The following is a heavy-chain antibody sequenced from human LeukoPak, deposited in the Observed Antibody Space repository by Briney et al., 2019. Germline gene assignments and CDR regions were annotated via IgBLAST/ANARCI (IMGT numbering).Heavy chain of an antibody. J-gene: IGHJ5*02. V-gene: IGHV1-2*02. CDR2: INPNNGGT. CDR1: GYTFTGDY. D-gene: IGHD6-13*01. CDR3: AREGPTGIAAAGTRVNWFDP. Sequence: ASVKVSCKASGYTFTGDYMHWVRQAPGQGLEWMGWINPNNGGTNYAQKFQGRVTMTRDTSISTAYMELSRLRSDDTAVHYCAREGPTGIAAAGTRVNWFDPWGQGTLVTVSS.